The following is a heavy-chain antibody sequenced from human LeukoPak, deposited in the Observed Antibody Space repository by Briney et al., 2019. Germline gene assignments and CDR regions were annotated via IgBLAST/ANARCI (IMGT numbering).Heavy chain of an antibody. V-gene: IGHV3-23*01. CDR1: GFTFSSYA. Sequence: GGSLRLSCAASGFTFSSYAMSWVRQAPGKGLEWVSAISGSGGSTYYADSVKGRFTISRDNSKNTLYLQMNSLRAEDTAVYYCAKDGTAMVMSWYDPWGQGTLVTVSS. J-gene: IGHJ5*02. CDR2: ISGSGGST. CDR3: AKDGTAMVMSWYDP. D-gene: IGHD5-18*01.